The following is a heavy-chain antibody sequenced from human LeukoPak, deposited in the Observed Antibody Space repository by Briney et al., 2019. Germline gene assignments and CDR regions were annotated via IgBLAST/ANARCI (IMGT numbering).Heavy chain of an antibody. J-gene: IGHJ4*02. CDR3: AGKYYYHSSGYFYVDY. CDR1: GYSLSSGYY. CDR2: IHHSGST. D-gene: IGHD3-22*01. V-gene: IGHV4-38-2*01. Sequence: SETLSLTCAVSGYSLSSGYYWGWIRQTPGNGLEWIGSIHHSGSTYYNPSLKSRVTILMDTSKNHFSLKLNSVTAADTAVYYCAGKYYYHSSGYFYVDYWGQGTLVTVSS.